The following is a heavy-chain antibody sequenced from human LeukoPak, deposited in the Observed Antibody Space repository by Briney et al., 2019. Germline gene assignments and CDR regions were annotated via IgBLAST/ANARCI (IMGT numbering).Heavy chain of an antibody. Sequence: PGGSLRLSCAASGFTFDDYAMHWVRQAPGKGLEWVSGISWKSDRIGYADSVKGRFTISRDNSKNTLYLQMNSLRAEDTAVYYCAKDGGNFYYYYYMDVWGKGTTVTISS. D-gene: IGHD4-23*01. CDR2: ISWKSDRI. CDR1: GFTFDDYA. J-gene: IGHJ6*03. V-gene: IGHV3-9*01. CDR3: AKDGGNFYYYYYMDV.